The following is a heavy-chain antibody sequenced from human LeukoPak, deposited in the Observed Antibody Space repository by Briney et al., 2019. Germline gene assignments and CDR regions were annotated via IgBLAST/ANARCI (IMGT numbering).Heavy chain of an antibody. Sequence: ASVKVSCKASGYTFTGYYMHWVRQAPGQGLEWMGWINPNSGGTSYAQKFQGRVTMTRDTSTSTVYMELSSLRSEDTAVYYCARVGDYAYVDYWGQGTLVTVSS. J-gene: IGHJ4*02. V-gene: IGHV1-2*02. CDR2: INPNSGGT. CDR1: GYTFTGYY. CDR3: ARVGDYAYVDY. D-gene: IGHD3-16*01.